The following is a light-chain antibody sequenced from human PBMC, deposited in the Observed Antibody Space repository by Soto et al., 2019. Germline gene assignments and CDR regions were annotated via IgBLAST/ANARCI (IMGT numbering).Light chain of an antibody. Sequence: DIQMTQSPSTLSGSVGDRVTITCRASQTISSWLAWYQQKPGKAPKLLIYKASTLKSGVPSRFSGSGSGTESTLTISSLQPDDSATYYCQQYNTFLTFGGGTKVDIK. CDR2: KAS. J-gene: IGKJ4*01. CDR1: QTISSW. CDR3: QQYNTFLT. V-gene: IGKV1-5*03.